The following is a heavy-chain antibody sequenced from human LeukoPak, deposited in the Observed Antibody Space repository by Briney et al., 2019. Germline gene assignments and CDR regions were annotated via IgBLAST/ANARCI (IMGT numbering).Heavy chain of an antibody. Sequence: KASETLSLTCTVSGGSISSYYWSWIRQPPGKGLEWIGYIYYSGSTNYNPSLKSRVTISVDTSKNQFSLKLSSVTAADTAVYYCARLDTAMVKIYYYYGMDVWGQGTTVTVSS. CDR2: IYYSGST. V-gene: IGHV4-59*01. J-gene: IGHJ6*02. D-gene: IGHD5-18*01. CDR3: ARLDTAMVKIYYYYGMDV. CDR1: GGSISSYY.